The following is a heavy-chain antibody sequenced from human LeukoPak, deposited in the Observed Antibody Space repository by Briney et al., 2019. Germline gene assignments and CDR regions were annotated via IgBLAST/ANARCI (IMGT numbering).Heavy chain of an antibody. Sequence: PGGSLRLSCAASGFTFSSYAISWIRRAPGKGLDWVSAISGPAFTTYYADSVKGRFTVSRDDSKETLYLQINSLTAEDTAVYYCAKAGVELATISPFDIWGQGTTVTVSS. D-gene: IGHD5-24*01. J-gene: IGHJ3*02. CDR3: AKAGVELATISPFDI. CDR2: ISGPAFTT. V-gene: IGHV3-23*01. CDR1: GFTFSSYA.